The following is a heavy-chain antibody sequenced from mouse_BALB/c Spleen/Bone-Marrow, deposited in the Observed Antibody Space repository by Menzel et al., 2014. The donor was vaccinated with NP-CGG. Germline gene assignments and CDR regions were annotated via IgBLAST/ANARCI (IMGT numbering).Heavy chain of an antibody. CDR2: ISTGGSQT. CDR3: ARRGYDNSYWYFGV. Sequence: EVQRVESGGDLVKPGGSLKLSCAASGFTFSSYGMSWVRQTPDKRLEWVATISTGGSQTYYTDSVKGRFTISRDNAKNTLHLQMSSLKSEDSAIYYCARRGYDNSYWYFGVWGAGTTVTVSS. CDR1: GFTFSSYG. J-gene: IGHJ1*01. D-gene: IGHD2-3*01. V-gene: IGHV5-6*01.